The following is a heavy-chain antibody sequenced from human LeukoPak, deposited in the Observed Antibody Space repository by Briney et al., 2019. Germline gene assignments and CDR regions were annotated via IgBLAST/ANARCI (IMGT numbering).Heavy chain of an antibody. CDR3: ARDRFTMVRGVIITGGFGY. CDR2: ISAYNGNT. CDR1: GDTFTSDG. J-gene: IGHJ4*02. V-gene: IGHV1-18*01. Sequence: ASVKVSCKASGDTFTSDGISCVRQAPGQGREWMGGISAYNGNTNYAQKLQGRVTMTTDTSTSTAYMELRSLRSDDTAVYYCARDRFTMVRGVIITGGFGYWGQGTLVTVSS. D-gene: IGHD3-10*01.